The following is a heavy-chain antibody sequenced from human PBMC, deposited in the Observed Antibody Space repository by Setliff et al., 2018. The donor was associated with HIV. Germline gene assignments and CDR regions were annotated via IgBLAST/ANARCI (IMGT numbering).Heavy chain of an antibody. D-gene: IGHD6-13*01. CDR3: AREETPTGSSSWPMSDAFDI. CDR2: INPSGGST. CDR1: GYTFTSYY. J-gene: IGHJ3*02. Sequence: ASVKVSCKASGYTFTSYYMHWVRQAPGQGLEWMGIINPSGGSTSYAQKFQGRVTMTRDTSTSTVYMELSSLRSEDTAVYYCAREETPTGSSSWPMSDAFDIWGQGTMVTVSS. V-gene: IGHV1-46*01.